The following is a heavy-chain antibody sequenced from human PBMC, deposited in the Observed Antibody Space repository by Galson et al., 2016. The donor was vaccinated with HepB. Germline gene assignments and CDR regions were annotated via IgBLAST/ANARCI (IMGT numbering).Heavy chain of an antibody. D-gene: IGHD3-10*01. V-gene: IGHV4-59*01. J-gene: IGHJ4*02. CDR2: IYYTGST. Sequence: PPGKGLQWIGYIYYTGSTNYNPSVKSRVSMSMDTSNNQFSLKVTSVTAADTALYYCARARGRSFGEFPEAYFDFWGQGTQVSVSS. CDR3: ARARGRSFGEFPEAYFDF.